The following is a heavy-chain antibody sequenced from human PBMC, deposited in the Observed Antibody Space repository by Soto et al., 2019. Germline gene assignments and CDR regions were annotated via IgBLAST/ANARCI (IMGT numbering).Heavy chain of an antibody. D-gene: IGHD3-3*01. J-gene: IGHJ3*02. CDR2: INHSGST. CDR1: GGSFSGYY. CDR3: ARVKRITIFGVVISPFDAFDI. Sequence: PSETLSLTCAVYGGSFSGYYWSWIRQPPGKWLEWIGEINHSGSTNYNPSLESRVTISVDTSKNQFSLKLSSVTAADTAVYYCARVKRITIFGVVISPFDAFDIWGQGXMVTV. V-gene: IGHV4-34*01.